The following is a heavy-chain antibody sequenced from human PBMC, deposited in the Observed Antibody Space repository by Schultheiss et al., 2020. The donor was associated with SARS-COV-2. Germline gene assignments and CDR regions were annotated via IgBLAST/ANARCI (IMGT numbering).Heavy chain of an antibody. CDR3: AKDFYRGSSCPED. CDR2: ISGSGGST. Sequence: GESLKISCAASGFTFSSYEMNWVRQAPGKGLEWVSAISGSGGSTYYADSVKGRFTISRDNAKNSLYLQMNSLRAEDTAVYYCAKDFYRGSSCPEDWGQGTLVTVSS. J-gene: IGHJ4*02. D-gene: IGHD6-13*01. CDR1: GFTFSSYE. V-gene: IGHV3-23*01.